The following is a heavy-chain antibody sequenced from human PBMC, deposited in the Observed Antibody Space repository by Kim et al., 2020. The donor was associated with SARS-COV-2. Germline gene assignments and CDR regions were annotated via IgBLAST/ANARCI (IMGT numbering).Heavy chain of an antibody. Sequence: SETLSLTCAVYGGSFSGYYWSWIRQPPGKGLEWIGEINHSGSTNYNPSLKSRVTISVDTSKNQFSLKLSSVTAADTAVYYCARARMRPYGSGSYPYYYYYYGMDVWGQGTTVTVSS. V-gene: IGHV4-34*01. J-gene: IGHJ6*02. D-gene: IGHD3-10*01. CDR3: ARARMRPYGSGSYPYYYYYYGMDV. CDR2: INHSGST. CDR1: GGSFSGYY.